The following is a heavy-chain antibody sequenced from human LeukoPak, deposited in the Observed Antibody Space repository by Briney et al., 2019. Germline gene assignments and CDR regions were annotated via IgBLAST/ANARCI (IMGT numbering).Heavy chain of an antibody. D-gene: IGHD3-22*01. V-gene: IGHV4-38-2*02. CDR3: ARADYYDSSGYYFDY. Sequence: SETLSLTCTVSAYSISSGYYWGWIRQAPGKGLEWIGSIYHNGNTYYNPSLKSRVTISVDTSKNQFSLKLSSVTAADTAVYYCARADYYDSSGYYFDYWGQVTLVTVSS. CDR2: IYHNGNT. CDR1: AYSISSGYY. J-gene: IGHJ4*02.